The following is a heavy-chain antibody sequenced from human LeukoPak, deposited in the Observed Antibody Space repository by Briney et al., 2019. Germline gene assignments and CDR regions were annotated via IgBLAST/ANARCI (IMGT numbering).Heavy chain of an antibody. Sequence: SETLSLTCSVSGGSISSYYRSWIWQPAGKGLEWIGHIYTSGSTNYNPSLKSRVAMSVDTSKNQFSLRLNSVTAADTAVYYCARALATAGRVYYFDSWGQGTLVTVSS. CDR2: IYTSGST. D-gene: IGHD6-13*01. CDR3: ARALATAGRVYYFDS. J-gene: IGHJ4*02. CDR1: GGSISSYY. V-gene: IGHV4-4*07.